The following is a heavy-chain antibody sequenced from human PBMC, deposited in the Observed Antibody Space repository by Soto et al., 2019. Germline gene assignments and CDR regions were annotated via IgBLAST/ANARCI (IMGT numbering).Heavy chain of an antibody. CDR3: ASGGDASGHHALEV. CDR2: IEPGHSVT. Sequence: PGESLKISCKGSGYSLTNIWSHWVRQMPGKGLEWMGRIEPGHSVTTYDPSFQGDVTMSADKSINTASLKWSGLKASDTARYYWASGGDASGHHALEVWRVVRMVTVSS. CDR1: GYSLTNIW. D-gene: IGHD6-19*01. J-gene: IGHJ3*01. V-gene: IGHV5-10-1*01.